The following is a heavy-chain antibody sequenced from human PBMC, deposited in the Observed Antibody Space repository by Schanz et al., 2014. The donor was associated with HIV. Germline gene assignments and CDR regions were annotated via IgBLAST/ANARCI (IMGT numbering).Heavy chain of an antibody. CDR3: ARDLGGDFWSSQGGLDP. J-gene: IGHJ5*02. CDR2: ITPISGTA. V-gene: IGHV1-69*06. CDR1: GETFSNYV. Sequence: QVQLVQSGAEVKKPGSSVRVSCKASGETFSNYVISWVRQAPGQGLEWMGGITPISGTANYAQKFQGRVSMTADTSTSTVYMELRSLRSEDTAVYYCARDLGGDFWSSQGGLDPWGQGTLVTVSS. D-gene: IGHD3-3*01.